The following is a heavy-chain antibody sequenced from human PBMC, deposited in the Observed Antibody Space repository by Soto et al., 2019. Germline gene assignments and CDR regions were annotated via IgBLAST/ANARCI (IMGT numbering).Heavy chain of an antibody. J-gene: IGHJ4*02. CDR2: ISYDGSNK. CDR3: AKETYSGPLAY. D-gene: IGHD2-15*01. CDR1: GFTFSSYG. Sequence: QVQLVESGGGVVQPGRSLRLSCAASGFTFSSYGMHWVRQAPGKGLEWVAVISYDGSNKYYADSVKARFTISRDNSKNTLYLPMNSMRAEDTAVYYCAKETYSGPLAYWGQGTLVTVSS. V-gene: IGHV3-30*18.